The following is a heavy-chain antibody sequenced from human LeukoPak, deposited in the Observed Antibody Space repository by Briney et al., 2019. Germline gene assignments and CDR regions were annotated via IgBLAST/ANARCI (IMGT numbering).Heavy chain of an antibody. CDR2: ISDSGRTT. J-gene: IGHJ4*02. CDR3: TRELWPADY. D-gene: IGHD3-16*01. V-gene: IGHV3-21*06. CDR1: GFTLSSYA. Sequence: GGSLRLSRAASGFTLSSYAVNWVRQAPGKGLEWVSGISDSGRTTYYADSVKGRFSISRDNAKNSVYLQMSGLRVEDTAVYYCTRELWPADYWGQGILVTVPS.